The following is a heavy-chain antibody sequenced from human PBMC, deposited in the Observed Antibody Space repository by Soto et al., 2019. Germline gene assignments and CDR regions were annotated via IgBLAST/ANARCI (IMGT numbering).Heavy chain of an antibody. V-gene: IGHV4-30-4*01. J-gene: IGHJ4*02. CDR3: ARGPSAARHTFAY. CDR2: IYYSGST. D-gene: IGHD6-6*01. Sequence: PSETLSLTCTVSGGSISSGDYYWSWIRQPPGKGLEWIGYIYYSGSTYYNPSLKSRVTISVDTSKNQFSLKLSSVTAADTAVYYCARGPSAARHTFAYWGQGTLVTVSS. CDR1: GGSISSGDYY.